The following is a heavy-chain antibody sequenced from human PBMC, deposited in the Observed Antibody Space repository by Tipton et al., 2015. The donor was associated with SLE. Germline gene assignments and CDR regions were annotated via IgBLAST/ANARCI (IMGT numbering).Heavy chain of an antibody. CDR1: DYSISSGYY. V-gene: IGHV4-38-2*02. CDR2: VYHRGNS. Sequence: TLSLTCTVSDYSISSGYYWGWIRQPPGKGLEWIGSVYHRGNSHYNPSLKSRVTISLDTSKNHFSLKLKSVTAADTAVYFCARRTGDYGDYVWYFDLWGRGALVTVSS. CDR3: ARRTGDYGDYVWYFDL. J-gene: IGHJ2*01. D-gene: IGHD4-17*01.